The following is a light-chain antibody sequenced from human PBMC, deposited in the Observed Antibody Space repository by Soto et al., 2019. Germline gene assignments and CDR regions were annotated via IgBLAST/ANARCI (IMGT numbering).Light chain of an antibody. CDR2: AVS. Sequence: QSALTQPASVSGSPGQSITISCTGTSSDVGAYGYVSWYQQHPGKAPKLMIYAVSYRPSGVSNRFSGSKSGNAASLTISGLQDEDEADYYCSSYTTSSTVVFGGGTKVTVL. CDR3: SSYTTSSTVV. J-gene: IGLJ2*01. V-gene: IGLV2-14*01. CDR1: SSDVGAYGY.